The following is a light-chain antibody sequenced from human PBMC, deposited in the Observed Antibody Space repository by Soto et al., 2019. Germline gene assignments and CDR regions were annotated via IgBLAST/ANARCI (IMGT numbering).Light chain of an antibody. CDR1: QSVSSSY. CDR3: QQYGSSRWT. CDR2: AAS. Sequence: EIVLTQSPGTLSLSPGERTTLSCRASQSVSSSYLAWYQQKPGQAPGLLIYAASSRATGIPDRFSGSGSGTDFTLTISRLEPEDFAVYYCQQYGSSRWTFGQGTKVEIK. J-gene: IGKJ1*01. V-gene: IGKV3-20*01.